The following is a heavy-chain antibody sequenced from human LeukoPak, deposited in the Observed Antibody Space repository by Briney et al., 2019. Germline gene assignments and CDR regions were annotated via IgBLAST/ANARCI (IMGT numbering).Heavy chain of an antibody. CDR2: ISESGGST. V-gene: IGHV3-23*01. J-gene: IGHJ4*02. Sequence: PGGSLRLSCEASGFTFSTYSMSWVRQAPGKGLEWVSSISESGGSTYYADSVKGRFSISRDNSKNTLDLQMTGLRAEDTALYYCAKGGQNYDFWRFDYCGQGTLVTVSS. D-gene: IGHD3-3*01. CDR3: AKGGQNYDFWRFDY. CDR1: GFTFSTYS.